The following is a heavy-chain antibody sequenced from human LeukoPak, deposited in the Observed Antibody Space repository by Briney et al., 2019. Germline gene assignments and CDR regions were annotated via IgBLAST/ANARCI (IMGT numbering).Heavy chain of an antibody. V-gene: IGHV3-33*08. Sequence: GGSLRLSCAASGFTFGSYWMHWVRQAPGKGLEWVAVIWYDGSNKYYADSVKGRFTISRDNSKNTLYPQMNSLRAEDTAVYYCARDSNLIAWLDYWGQGTLVTVSS. CDR1: GFTFGSYW. CDR3: ARDSNLIAWLDY. J-gene: IGHJ4*02. CDR2: IWYDGSNK. D-gene: IGHD2/OR15-2a*01.